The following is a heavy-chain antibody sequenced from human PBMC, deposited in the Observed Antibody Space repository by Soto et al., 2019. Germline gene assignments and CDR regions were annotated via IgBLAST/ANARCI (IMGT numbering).Heavy chain of an antibody. D-gene: IGHD3-3*01. Sequence: QVQLVESGGGVVQPGRSLTLSCVVSGFTLSNYVIHWVRQTPGKGLEWVAFMSRDGNNAYYTDSVKGRFTISRDNSENTLYLEMNSLRAEDTAVYYCARDDEGGSGCYLGYWGQGTQVAVSP. CDR2: MSRDGNNA. CDR3: ARDDEGGSGCYLGY. CDR1: GFTLSNYV. J-gene: IGHJ4*02. V-gene: IGHV3-30-3*01.